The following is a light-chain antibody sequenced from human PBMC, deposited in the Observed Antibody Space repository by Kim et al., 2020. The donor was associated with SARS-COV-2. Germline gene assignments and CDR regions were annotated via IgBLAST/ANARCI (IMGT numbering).Light chain of an antibody. CDR1: QSVTSNY. CDR2: DAS. J-gene: IGKJ5*01. Sequence: PGDAATLSCRASQSVTSNYLAGYQQRPGQAPRLLIYDASKRAEGSPDRFSGSGSVADFILTISRLEPEDYAVYYCQQYGGSPSFTFGQGTRLEIK. V-gene: IGKV3-20*01. CDR3: QQYGGSPSFT.